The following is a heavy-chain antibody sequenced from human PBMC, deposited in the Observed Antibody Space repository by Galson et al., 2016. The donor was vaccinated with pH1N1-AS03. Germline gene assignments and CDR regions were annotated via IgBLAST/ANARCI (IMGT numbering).Heavy chain of an antibody. D-gene: IGHD1-1*01. CDR2: INQDGSEK. CDR3: ADGTVA. J-gene: IGHJ5*02. CDR1: GFTFSNSS. Sequence: SLRLSCAASGFTFSNSSMSWVRQAPGKGLEYVANINQDGSEKFYVDSVKGRFAISRDNAKNSLFLQMNSLRVEDTAMYYCADGTVAWGQGTLVTVSS. V-gene: IGHV3-7*03.